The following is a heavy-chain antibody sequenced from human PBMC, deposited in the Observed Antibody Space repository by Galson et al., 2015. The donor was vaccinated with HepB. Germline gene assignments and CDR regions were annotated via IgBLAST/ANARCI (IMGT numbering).Heavy chain of an antibody. Sequence: SLRLSCAASGFTFGTYSMNWVRQAPGKGLEWVSYISSGSVVYQADSVKGRFTISRDNAKKSLYLQMNSLRVDDTAIYYCARPGYGDYVVAHWGQGTMVTVAS. CDR3: ARPGYGDYVVAH. V-gene: IGHV3-48*04. CDR2: ISSGSVV. J-gene: IGHJ4*02. D-gene: IGHD4-17*01. CDR1: GFTFGTYS.